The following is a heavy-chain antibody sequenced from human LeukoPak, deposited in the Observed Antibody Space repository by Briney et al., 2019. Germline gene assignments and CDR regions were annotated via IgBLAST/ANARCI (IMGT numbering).Heavy chain of an antibody. CDR2: ISSSSSYI. V-gene: IGHV3-21*01. Sequence: GGSLRLSCAAYGFTFSSYSMNWVRQAPGKGLEWVSSISSSSSYIYYADSVKGRFTISRDNAKNSLYLQMNSLRAEDTAVYYCARVTGTTAGDHWGQGTLVSVSS. CDR1: GFTFSSYS. CDR3: ARVTGTTAGDH. J-gene: IGHJ5*02. D-gene: IGHD1-1*01.